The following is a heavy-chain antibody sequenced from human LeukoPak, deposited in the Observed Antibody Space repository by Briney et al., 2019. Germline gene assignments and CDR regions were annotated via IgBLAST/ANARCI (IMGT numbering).Heavy chain of an antibody. CDR2: ISSNRDSI. CDR3: ARDSGDYGMDV. J-gene: IGHJ6*02. CDR1: GITFTTYG. V-gene: IGHV3-48*01. Sequence: GGSLRLSCVASGITFTTYGMDWVRQAPGKGLEWVSYISSNRDSIYYADSVEGRFTISRDNAKNLLYLQMNSLRAEDTAVYYGARDSGDYGMDVWGQGTTVTVSS.